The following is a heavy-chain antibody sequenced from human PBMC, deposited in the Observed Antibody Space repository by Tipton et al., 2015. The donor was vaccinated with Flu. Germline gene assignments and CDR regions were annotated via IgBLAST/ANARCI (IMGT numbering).Heavy chain of an antibody. J-gene: IGHJ4*02. Sequence: TLSLTCTVSGGFITSGSYYWSWIRQSARKGLEWIERIYTTGSTNYNPSLRSRVTISGDTSKNQFSLQLNPVTAEDTAVYYCARSPSYSGSGIYPYYFDDWGQGTLVTVSS. V-gene: IGHV4-61*02. CDR1: GGFITSGSYY. CDR2: IYTTGST. CDR3: ARSPSYSGSGIYPYYFDD. D-gene: IGHD3-10*01.